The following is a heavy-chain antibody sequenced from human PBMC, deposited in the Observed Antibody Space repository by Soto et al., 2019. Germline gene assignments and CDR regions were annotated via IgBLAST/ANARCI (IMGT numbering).Heavy chain of an antibody. Sequence: PSETLSLTCAVSGGSISSSNWWSWVRQPPGKGLEWIGEIYHSGSTNYNPTLKSRVTISVDKSKNQFSLKLSSVTAADTAVYYCASIRTVAGWDYFDYWGQGTLVTVSS. J-gene: IGHJ4*02. CDR3: ASIRTVAGWDYFDY. CDR1: GGSISSSNW. D-gene: IGHD6-19*01. CDR2: IYHSGST. V-gene: IGHV4-4*02.